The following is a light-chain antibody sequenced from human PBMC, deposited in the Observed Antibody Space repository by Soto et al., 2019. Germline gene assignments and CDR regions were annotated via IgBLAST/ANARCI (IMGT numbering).Light chain of an antibody. CDR3: CSYAGSSTYV. J-gene: IGLJ1*01. V-gene: IGLV2-23*01. CDR2: EGS. Sequence: QSALTQPASVSGSPGQSITISCTGTSXDVGSYNLVSWYQQYPGKAPKLMIYEGSKRPSGVSNRFSGSKSGNTASLTISGLQAEDEADYYCCSYAGSSTYVFGTGTKVTVL. CDR1: SXDVGSYNL.